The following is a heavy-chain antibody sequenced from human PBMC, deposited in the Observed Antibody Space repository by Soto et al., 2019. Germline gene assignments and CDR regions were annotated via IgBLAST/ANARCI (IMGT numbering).Heavy chain of an antibody. V-gene: IGHV1-3*01. CDR1: GYTFTSYA. CDR2: INAGNGNT. D-gene: IGHD4-17*01. CDR3: ARGYGGYFHWFDP. J-gene: IGHJ5*02. Sequence: QVQLVQSGAEVKKPGASVKGSCKASGYTFTSYAMHWVRQAPGQRLEWMGWINAGNGNTKYSQKFQGRVTITSDTSASTAYMDLSSLRSEDTAVYYCARGYGGYFHWFDPWGQGTLVTVSS.